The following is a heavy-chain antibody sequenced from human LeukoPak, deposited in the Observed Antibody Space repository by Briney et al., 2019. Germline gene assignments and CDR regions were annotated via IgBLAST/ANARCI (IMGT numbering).Heavy chain of an antibody. V-gene: IGHV1-8*01. CDR2: MNPNSGNT. CDR1: GYTFTSYD. Sequence: ASVKVSCKASGYTFTSYDINWVRQATGQGLEWMGWMNPNSGNTGYAQKFQGRVTMTRNTSISTAYMELSSLRSEDTAVYYCARGRELRWVSGDYYYGMDVWAKGPRSPSP. D-gene: IGHD4-23*01. CDR3: ARGRELRWVSGDYYYGMDV. J-gene: IGHJ6*02.